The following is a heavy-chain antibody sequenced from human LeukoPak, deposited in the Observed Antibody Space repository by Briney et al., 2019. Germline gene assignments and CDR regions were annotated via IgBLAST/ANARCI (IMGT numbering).Heavy chain of an antibody. CDR3: AKGGLSGWFDP. Sequence: GGSLRLSCAASGFTFDDYAMHWVRQAPGKGLEWVSGISWNSGSIGYADSVKGRFTISRDNAKNSLYLQMNSLRAEDTALYYCAKGGLSGWFDPWGQGTLVTVSS. CDR2: ISWNSGSI. D-gene: IGHD6-25*01. CDR1: GFTFDDYA. V-gene: IGHV3-9*01. J-gene: IGHJ5*02.